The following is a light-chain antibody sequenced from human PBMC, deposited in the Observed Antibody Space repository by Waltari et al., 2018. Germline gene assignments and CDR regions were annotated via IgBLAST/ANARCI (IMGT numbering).Light chain of an antibody. CDR2: DVS. Sequence: QSALPQPRSVSGSPGPSVTISCTGTSSDVGSYNYVPWYQQHPGKAPKLMIYDVSQRLSGVPDRFSGSKSGNTASLTISGLEADDEADYFCTSYAGAYTVFGGGTKLTVL. CDR3: TSYAGAYTV. CDR1: SSDVGSYNY. V-gene: IGLV2-11*01. J-gene: IGLJ2*01.